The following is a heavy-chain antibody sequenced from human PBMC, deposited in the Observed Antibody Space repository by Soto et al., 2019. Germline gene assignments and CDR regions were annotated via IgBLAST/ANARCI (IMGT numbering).Heavy chain of an antibody. CDR1: GYTFTSYA. V-gene: IGHV1-3*01. CDR2: INAGNGNT. D-gene: IGHD6-19*01. J-gene: IGHJ4*02. CDR3: ARDRSSGWFGEPIPHFDY. Sequence: ASVKVSCKASGYTFTSYAMHWVRQAPGQRLEWMGWINAGNGNTKYSQKFQGRVTITRDTSASTAYMELSSLRSEDTAVYYCARDRSSGWFGEPIPHFDYWGQGTLVTVSS.